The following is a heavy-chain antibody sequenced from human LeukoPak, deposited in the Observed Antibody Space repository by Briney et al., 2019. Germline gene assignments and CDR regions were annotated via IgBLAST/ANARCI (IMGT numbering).Heavy chain of an antibody. CDR2: IKQDGSEK. CDR3: ARDSGITGTEYFDY. D-gene: IGHD1-7*01. J-gene: IGHJ4*02. V-gene: IGHV3-7*01. CDR1: GFTFSSYW. Sequence: GGSLRLSCAASGFTFSSYWMSWVRQAPGKGLEWVANIKQDGSEKYYVDSVKGRFTISRDNAKNSLYLQMNSLRAEDTAVYYCARDSGITGTEYFDYWGQGTLVTVSS.